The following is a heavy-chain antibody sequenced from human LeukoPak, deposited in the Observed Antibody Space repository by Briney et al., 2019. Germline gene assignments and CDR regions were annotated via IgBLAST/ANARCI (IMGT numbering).Heavy chain of an antibody. CDR3: ARHFGSGFDRWFDP. CDR1: GGSFSGYY. CDR2: ISYSGNT. J-gene: IGHJ5*02. Sequence: KPSETLSLTCAVYGGSFSGYYWSWIRQPPGKGLEWIGYISYSGNTNYNPSLKSRVTISIDTSKNQFSLKLNSVTAADTAVYYCARHFGSGFDRWFDPWGQGSLVIVSS. V-gene: IGHV4-59*08. D-gene: IGHD5-12*01.